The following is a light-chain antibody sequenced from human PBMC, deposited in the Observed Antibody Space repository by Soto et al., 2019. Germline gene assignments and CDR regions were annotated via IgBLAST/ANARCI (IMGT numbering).Light chain of an antibody. J-gene: IGKJ3*01. CDR1: QSVSSY. V-gene: IGKV3-11*01. CDR2: DVS. CDR3: QQRSNWPRVT. Sequence: EIVLTQSPATLSLSPGERATLSCRASQSVSSYLAWYQQKPGQAPRLLIYDVSNRATGIPARFSGSGSGTDFTLTISSLEPEDFAVYYCQQRSNWPRVTFGPGTKVDIK.